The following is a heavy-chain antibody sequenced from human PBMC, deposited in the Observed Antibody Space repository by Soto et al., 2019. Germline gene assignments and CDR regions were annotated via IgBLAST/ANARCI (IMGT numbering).Heavy chain of an antibody. Sequence: GEALKISCTGSGYRFGGYWITCVPQKPGKGLGWMGRIDPSDSQTYYSPSFRGHVTISVTKSITTVFLQWSSLRASDTAMYYCARQIYDSDTGPNFQYYFDSWGQGTPVTVSS. CDR1: GYRFGGYW. V-gene: IGHV5-10-1*01. J-gene: IGHJ4*02. CDR3: ARQIYDSDTGPNFQYYFDS. D-gene: IGHD3-22*01. CDR2: IDPSDSQT.